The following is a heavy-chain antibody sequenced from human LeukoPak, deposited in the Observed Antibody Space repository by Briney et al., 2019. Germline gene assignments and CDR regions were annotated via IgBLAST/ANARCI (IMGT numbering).Heavy chain of an antibody. CDR1: GFTFSSYS. CDR3: ARVYSSGWYLDY. D-gene: IGHD6-19*01. Sequence: GGSLRLSCAASGFTFSSYSMNWVRQAPGKGLEWVSSISSSSSYIYYADSVKGRFTISRDNAKNSLYLQMNSLRAEDTAVYYCARVYSSGWYLDYWGQGTLVTDSS. V-gene: IGHV3-21*01. J-gene: IGHJ4*02. CDR2: ISSSSSYI.